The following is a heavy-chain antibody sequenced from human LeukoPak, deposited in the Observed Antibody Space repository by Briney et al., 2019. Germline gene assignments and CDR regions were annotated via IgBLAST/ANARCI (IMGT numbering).Heavy chain of an antibody. V-gene: IGHV4-30-2*05. CDR1: GGSISSGGYS. CDR3: ARAGYSYGVGY. D-gene: IGHD5-18*01. CDR2: IYHSGST. J-gene: IGHJ4*02. Sequence: SETLSLTCAVSGGSISSGGYSWSWIRQPPGKGLEWIGYIYHSGSTYYNPSLKSRVTISVDTSKNQFSLKLSSVTAADTAVYYCARAGYSYGVGYWGQGTLVTVS.